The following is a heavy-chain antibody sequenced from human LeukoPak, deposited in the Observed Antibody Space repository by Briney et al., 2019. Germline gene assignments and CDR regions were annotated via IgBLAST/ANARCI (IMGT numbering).Heavy chain of an antibody. CDR2: ISGSGGST. D-gene: IGHD3-9*01. Sequence: QPGGSLRLSYAVSGXTFSICAMSWVRQAPGKGLEWVSTISGSGGSTYYADSVKGRFTISRDNSKNTLYLQMNSLRTEDTAVYYCAKAEGYDILTGLDYWGQGTLVTVSS. CDR1: GXTFSICA. CDR3: AKAEGYDILTGLDY. J-gene: IGHJ4*02. V-gene: IGHV3-23*01.